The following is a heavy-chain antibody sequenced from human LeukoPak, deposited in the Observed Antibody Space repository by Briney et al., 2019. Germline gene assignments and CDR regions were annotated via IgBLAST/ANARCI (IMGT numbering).Heavy chain of an antibody. V-gene: IGHV3-23*01. CDR3: ATPPLYGSGPLGYYYYGMDV. D-gene: IGHD3-10*01. Sequence: PGGSLRLSCAASGFTFSSYAMSWVRQAPGKGLEWVSAISGSGGSTYYADSVKGRFTISRDNSKNTLYLQMNSLRAEDTAVYYCATPPLYGSGPLGYYYYGMDVWGQGTTVTVSS. CDR2: ISGSGGST. J-gene: IGHJ6*02. CDR1: GFTFSSYA.